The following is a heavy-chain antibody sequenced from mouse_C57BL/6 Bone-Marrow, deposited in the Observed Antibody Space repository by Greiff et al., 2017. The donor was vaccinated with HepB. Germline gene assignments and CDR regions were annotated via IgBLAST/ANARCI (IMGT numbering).Heavy chain of an antibody. V-gene: IGHV1-55*01. D-gene: IGHD2-4*01. CDR1: GYTFTSYW. CDR2: IYPGSGST. Sequence: QVQLQQSGAELVKPGASVKMSCKASGYTFTSYWITWVKQRPGQGLEWIGDIYPGSGSTNYNEKFKSKATLTVDTSSSTAYMQLSSLTSEDSAVYYCASSPLYYEYGRFAYWGQGTLVTVSA. CDR3: ASSPLYYEYGRFAY. J-gene: IGHJ3*01.